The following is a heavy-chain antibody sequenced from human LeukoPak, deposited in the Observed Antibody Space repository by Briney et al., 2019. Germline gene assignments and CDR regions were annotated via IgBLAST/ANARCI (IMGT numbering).Heavy chain of an antibody. CDR3: AREAVAAAGVGMDV. Sequence: SETLSLTCTVSGYSISSGYYWGWIRQPPGKGLEWIGSIYHSGSTYYNPSLKNRVTISVDTSKNQFSLKLSSVTAADTAVYYCAREAVAAAGVGMDVWGKGTTVTVSS. CDR1: GYSISSGYY. V-gene: IGHV4-38-2*02. CDR2: IYHSGST. D-gene: IGHD6-13*01. J-gene: IGHJ6*04.